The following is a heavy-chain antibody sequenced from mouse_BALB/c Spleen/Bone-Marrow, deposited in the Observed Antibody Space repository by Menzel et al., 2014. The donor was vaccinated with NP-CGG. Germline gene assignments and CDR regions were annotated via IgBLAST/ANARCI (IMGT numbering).Heavy chain of an antibody. CDR3: TRSVNFFDY. CDR1: GYSITSAYA. V-gene: IGHV3-2*02. Sequence: EVQLQESGPGLMKPSQSLSLTCTATGYSITSAYAWNWIRQFPGDKLEWMGYITSSGHTSYTPSLKSRIFITRDTSKNQFFLQVNSVTTEDTATYFCTRSVNFFDYWGQGTSLTVSS. CDR2: ITSSGHT. D-gene: IGHD2-13*01. J-gene: IGHJ2*02.